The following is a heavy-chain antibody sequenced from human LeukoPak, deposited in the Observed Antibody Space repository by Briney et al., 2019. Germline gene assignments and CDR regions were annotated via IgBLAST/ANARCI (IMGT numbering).Heavy chain of an antibody. CDR1: GYTFTSYY. CDR3: ARDTHATYYYDSSGSLVDY. Sequence: VASVKVSCKASGYTFTSYYMHWVRQAPGQGLEWMGLINPSGGSTRYAQKFQGRVTMTRDTSTSTVYMELSSLRSEDTAVYYCARDTHATYYYDSSGSLVDYWGQGTLVTVSS. V-gene: IGHV1-46*01. CDR2: INPSGGST. D-gene: IGHD3-22*01. J-gene: IGHJ4*02.